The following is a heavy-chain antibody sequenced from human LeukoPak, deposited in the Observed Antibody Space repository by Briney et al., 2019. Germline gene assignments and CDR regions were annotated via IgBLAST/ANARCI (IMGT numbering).Heavy chain of an antibody. D-gene: IGHD3-22*01. Sequence: PSGGSLRLSCAASGFTFSSYAMSWVRQAPGKGLEWVSAISGSGGSTYYADSVKGRFAISRDNSKNTLYLQMNSLRAEDTAVYYCAKDPPYYYDSRVTAIAFDIWGQGTMVTVSS. V-gene: IGHV3-23*01. CDR1: GFTFSSYA. CDR2: ISGSGGST. J-gene: IGHJ3*02. CDR3: AKDPPYYYDSRVTAIAFDI.